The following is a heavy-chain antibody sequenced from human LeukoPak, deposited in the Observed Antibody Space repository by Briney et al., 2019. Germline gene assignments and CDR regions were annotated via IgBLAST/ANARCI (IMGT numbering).Heavy chain of an antibody. CDR2: IKQDGSEN. Sequence: PGGSLRLSCAASGFTFSSYSMNWVRQAPGKGLEWVANIKQDGSENHYVDSVKGRFTISRDNTRNSLYLQMNSLRAEDTAVYYCAKDRLPSASNFDYWGQGTLVTVSS. CDR3: AKDRLPSASNFDY. CDR1: GFTFSSYS. D-gene: IGHD5-12*01. J-gene: IGHJ4*02. V-gene: IGHV3-7*03.